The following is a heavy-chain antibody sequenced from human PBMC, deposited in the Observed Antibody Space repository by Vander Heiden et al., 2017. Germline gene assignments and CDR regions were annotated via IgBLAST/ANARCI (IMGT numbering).Heavy chain of an antibody. J-gene: IGHJ5*02. CDR3: ARSFLAGWFDP. CDR2: IFKTGRT. Sequence: QLLLQESGPGLVKPSETLSLPCSVSGGSLSSGDYYWSWIRQPPGKGLEWIGTIFKTGRTYSNSSLKSRLTLSVDPSKSLFSLRLNSVTATDTATYYCARSFLAGWFDPWGQGTLVTVSS. CDR1: GGSLSSGDYY. D-gene: IGHD3-3*02. V-gene: IGHV4-39*01.